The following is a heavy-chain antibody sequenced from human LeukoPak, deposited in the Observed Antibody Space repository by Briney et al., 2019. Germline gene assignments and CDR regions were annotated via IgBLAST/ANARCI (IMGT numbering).Heavy chain of an antibody. CDR3: ARRRLLWFGDKSGAFDI. V-gene: IGHV4-38-2*02. CDR2: IYHSGST. CDR1: GYSISSGYY. D-gene: IGHD3-10*01. Sequence: PSETLSLTCTVSGYSISSGYYWGWIRQPPGKGLEWIGSIYHSGSTYYNPSLKSRVTISVDTSKNQFSLKLSSVTAADTAVYYCARRRLLWFGDKSGAFDIWGQGTMVTVSS. J-gene: IGHJ3*02.